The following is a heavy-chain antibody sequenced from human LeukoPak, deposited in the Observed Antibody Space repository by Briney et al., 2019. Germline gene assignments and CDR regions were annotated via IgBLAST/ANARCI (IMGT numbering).Heavy chain of an antibody. CDR1: GFTFSSYW. D-gene: IGHD1-26*01. CDR2: IDTDGSFT. J-gene: IGHJ4*02. CDR3: IRGTVGAPGNDY. V-gene: IGHV3-74*01. Sequence: GGSLRLSCAASGFTFSSYWMHWARQAPGKGLVWVSRIDTDGSFTSYADSVRGRFTISRDNAKNTLYLQMSSLRAEDTAVYYCIRGTVGAPGNDYWAREPWSPSPQ.